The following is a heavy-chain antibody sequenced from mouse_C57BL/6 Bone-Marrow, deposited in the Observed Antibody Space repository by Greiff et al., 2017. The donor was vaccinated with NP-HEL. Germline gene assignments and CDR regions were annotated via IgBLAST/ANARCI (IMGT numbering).Heavy chain of an antibody. CDR1: GYTFTSYW. CDR3: ARDYIYAMDY. V-gene: IGHV1-7*01. D-gene: IGHD2-12*01. CDR2: INPSSGYT. Sequence: QVQLQQSGAELAKPGASVKLSCKASGYTFTSYWMHWVKQRPGQGLEWIGYINPSSGYTKYNQKFKDKATLTADKSFSTAYMQLSSLTYEDSAVYYCARDYIYAMDYWGQGTSVTVSS. J-gene: IGHJ4*01.